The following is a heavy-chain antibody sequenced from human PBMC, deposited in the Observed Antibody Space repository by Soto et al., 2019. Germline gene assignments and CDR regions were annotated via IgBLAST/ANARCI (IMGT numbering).Heavy chain of an antibody. Sequence: HPGGSLRLSCAASGFTFSSYAMSWVRQAPGKGLEWVSAISGSGGSTYYADSVKGRFTISRDNSKNTLYLQMNSLRAEDTAVYYCANPTWGADPRFDYWGQGTLVTVSS. D-gene: IGHD1-26*01. CDR2: ISGSGGST. CDR1: GFTFSSYA. J-gene: IGHJ4*02. CDR3: ANPTWGADPRFDY. V-gene: IGHV3-23*01.